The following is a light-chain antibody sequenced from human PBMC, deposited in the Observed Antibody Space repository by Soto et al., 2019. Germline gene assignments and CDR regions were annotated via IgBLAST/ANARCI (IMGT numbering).Light chain of an antibody. V-gene: IGKV3-20*01. J-gene: IGKJ1*01. Sequence: DIVLTQSPGTLSLSPGERASLSCRASQSLSGYLAWYQRRPGQAPRLLIYTTSNRATDIPDRFSGSGSGTDFTLTISRLEPEDFAVYYCQQYGSSPWTFGQGTKVEIK. CDR3: QQYGSSPWT. CDR2: TTS. CDR1: QSLSGY.